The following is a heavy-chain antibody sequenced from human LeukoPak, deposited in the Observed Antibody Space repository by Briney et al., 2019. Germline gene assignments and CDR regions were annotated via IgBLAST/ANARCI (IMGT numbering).Heavy chain of an antibody. V-gene: IGHV3-33*01. CDR1: GFTFSYYG. D-gene: IGHD3-10*01. CDR3: VRDSSGDSSGRPSLDY. Sequence: GGSLRLSCAASGFTFSYYGMHWVRQAPGKGLEWVANIWYDGGSKYYADSVKGRFTISRDNSKNTLNLQTNSLRADDTAVYFCVRDSSGDSSGRPSLDYWGQGTLVTVSS. CDR2: IWYDGGSK. J-gene: IGHJ4*02.